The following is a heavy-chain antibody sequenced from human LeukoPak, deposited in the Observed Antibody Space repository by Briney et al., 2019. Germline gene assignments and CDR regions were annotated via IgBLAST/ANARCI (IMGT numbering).Heavy chain of an antibody. CDR2: LNSDGSST. CDR1: GFTFSNYW. V-gene: IGHV3-74*01. Sequence: GGSLRLSCAASGFTFSNYWMHWVRQAPGKGLVWVSRLNSDGSSTNYADSVKGRFTISRDNAKNTLYLQMNSLRDEDTAVYYCAKEFRGYDSDNAIDYWGQGTLVTVSS. D-gene: IGHD5-12*01. CDR3: AKEFRGYDSDNAIDY. J-gene: IGHJ4*02.